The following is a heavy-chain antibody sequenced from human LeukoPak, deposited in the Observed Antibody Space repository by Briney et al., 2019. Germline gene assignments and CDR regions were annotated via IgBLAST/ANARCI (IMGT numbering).Heavy chain of an antibody. Sequence: QPGGSLRLSCAASGFTFSSYAMSWVRQAPGKGLEWFSSISARGGSTNYADSVKGRFTICRDNSKNTLYQQLNSLRAEDTAIYYCAKRDKVSGDYYHSFDYWGQGTLVTVSS. D-gene: IGHD3-10*01. CDR2: ISARGGST. J-gene: IGHJ4*02. CDR3: AKRDKVSGDYYHSFDY. V-gene: IGHV3-23*01. CDR1: GFTFSSYA.